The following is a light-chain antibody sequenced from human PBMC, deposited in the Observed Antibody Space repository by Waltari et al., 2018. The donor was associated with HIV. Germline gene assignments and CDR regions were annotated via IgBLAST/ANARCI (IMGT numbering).Light chain of an antibody. CDR2: GSS. V-gene: IGKV3-20*01. J-gene: IGKJ2*01. Sequence: EIVLTQTPGTLSMSPGDAAPLSCRASQSISSTYLAWYQQKPGQAPRLLIYGSSRRATGIPDRFSGSGSWTDFTLTISRLEPEDSAVYYCQQYDSSFPVYTFGQGTKLEIK. CDR3: QQYDSSFPVYT. CDR1: QSISSTY.